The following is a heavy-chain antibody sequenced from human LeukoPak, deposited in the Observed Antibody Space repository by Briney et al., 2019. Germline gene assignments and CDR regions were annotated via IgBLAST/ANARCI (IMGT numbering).Heavy chain of an antibody. CDR3: ASRSGLGYCSSTSCKTDYGMDV. CDR2: IIPIFGTA. Sequence: GASVKVSCKASGGTFSSYAISWVRQAPGQGLEWMGGIIPIFGTANYAQKFQGRVTITRDTSASTAYMELSSLRSEDTAVYYCASRSGLGYCSSTSCKTDYGMDVWGQGTTVTVSS. J-gene: IGHJ6*02. V-gene: IGHV1-69*05. CDR1: GGTFSSYA. D-gene: IGHD2-2*01.